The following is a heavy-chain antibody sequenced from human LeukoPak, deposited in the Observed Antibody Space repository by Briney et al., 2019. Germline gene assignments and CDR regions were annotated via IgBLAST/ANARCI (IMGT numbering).Heavy chain of an antibody. CDR3: ARVGYCSGGSCYSPNYYYYYYMDV. CDR1: GGSISSSSYY. V-gene: IGHV4-61*05. J-gene: IGHJ6*03. D-gene: IGHD2-15*01. CDR2: IYYSGST. Sequence: PSETLSLTCTVSGGSISSSSYYWGWIRQPPGKGLEWIGYIYYSGSTNYNPSLKSRVTISVDTSKNQFSLKLSSVTAADTAVYYCARVGYCSGGSCYSPNYYYYYYMDVWGKGTTVTVSS.